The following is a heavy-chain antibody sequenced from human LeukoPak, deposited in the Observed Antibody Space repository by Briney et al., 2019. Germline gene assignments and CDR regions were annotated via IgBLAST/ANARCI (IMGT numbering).Heavy chain of an antibody. J-gene: IGHJ4*02. CDR1: GFTFSSFA. V-gene: IGHV3-23*01. CDR2: ISGSGGST. D-gene: IGHD5-24*01. CDR3: AGDGWHGLFTY. Sequence: GGSLRLSCAASGFTFSSFAMSWVRQAPAKGLQWLSAISGSGGSTYYADSVKGRFTISRDNSKNTLYLQMNSLRAEDTAVYYCAGDGWHGLFTYWGQGTLVTVSS.